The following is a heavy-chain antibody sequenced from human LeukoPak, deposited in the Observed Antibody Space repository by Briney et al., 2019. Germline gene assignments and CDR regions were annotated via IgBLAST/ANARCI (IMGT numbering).Heavy chain of an antibody. D-gene: IGHD5-12*01. Sequence: GGSLRLSCAASGFTFSSFGMHWVRQAPGKGLEWVAVIWYDGTNKYYGDSVRGRFTISRDNSKNTLYLQMNSLRAEDTAVYYCARDGSGYEIDYWGQGTLVTVSS. V-gene: IGHV3-33*01. J-gene: IGHJ4*02. CDR1: GFTFSSFG. CDR2: IWYDGTNK. CDR3: ARDGSGYEIDY.